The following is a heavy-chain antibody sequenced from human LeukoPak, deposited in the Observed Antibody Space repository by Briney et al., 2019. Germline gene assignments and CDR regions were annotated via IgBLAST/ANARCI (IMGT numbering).Heavy chain of an antibody. CDR1: GYTFTGYY. D-gene: IGHD2-2*01. J-gene: IGHJ3*02. CDR3: ARRGSAVPAANAFDI. CDR2: INTNTGNP. Sequence: ASVKVSCKASGYTFTGYYMHWVRQAPGQGLEWMGWINTNTGNPTYAQGFTGRFVFSLDTSVSTAYLQISSLKAEDTAVYYCARRGSAVPAANAFDIWGQGTMVTVSS. V-gene: IGHV7-4-1*02.